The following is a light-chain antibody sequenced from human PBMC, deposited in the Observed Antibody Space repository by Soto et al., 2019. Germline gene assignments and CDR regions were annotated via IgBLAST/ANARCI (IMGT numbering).Light chain of an antibody. J-gene: IGKJ1*01. Sequence: PGERATLSCRASPSVSSNLAWYQQKPGQAPRLLIYGASNRATGFPARFSGSGSGTEFTLTISSLQSEDFAIYYCQQYNDNWPAFGQGTKVDIK. CDR3: QQYNDNWPA. CDR1: PSVSSN. CDR2: GAS. V-gene: IGKV3-15*01.